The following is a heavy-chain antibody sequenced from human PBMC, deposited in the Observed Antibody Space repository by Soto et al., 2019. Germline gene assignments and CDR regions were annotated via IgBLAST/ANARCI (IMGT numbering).Heavy chain of an antibody. CDR3: VKERSGHSYADS. CDR2: ISGSGDRT. Sequence: PAGSLRLSWAGSGFTFSNYAMSWLRQPPGKGLEWVSAISGSGDRTYYADSVKGRFTISRDNSKNTLYLQMNSLRAEDSAVYYCVKERSGHSYADSWGQGTLVTVSS. CDR1: GFTFSNYA. D-gene: IGHD5-18*01. V-gene: IGHV3-23*01. J-gene: IGHJ4*02.